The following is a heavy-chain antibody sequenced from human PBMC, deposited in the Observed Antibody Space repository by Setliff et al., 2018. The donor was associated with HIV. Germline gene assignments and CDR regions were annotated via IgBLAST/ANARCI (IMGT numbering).Heavy chain of an antibody. CDR3: AREVSRTCDW. V-gene: IGHV1-18*04. CDR1: EYTFTDYF. Sequence: ASVKVSCKASEYTFTDYFIHWVRQAPGQGPEWMGWIRVSNGKTDYAQKFQGRVTLTTDTSTSTAYMELRSLRSDDSAVYYCAREVSRTCDWWGQGTLVTVSS. CDR2: IRVSNGKT. J-gene: IGHJ4*02.